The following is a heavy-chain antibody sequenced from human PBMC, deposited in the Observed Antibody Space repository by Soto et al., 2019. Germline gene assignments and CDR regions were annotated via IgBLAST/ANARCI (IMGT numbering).Heavy chain of an antibody. CDR3: ARDIAVAGHFDYYYYGMDV. D-gene: IGHD6-19*01. V-gene: IGHV1-18*01. CDR1: GYTFTSYG. J-gene: IGHJ6*02. Sequence: QVQLVQSGAEVKKPGASVKVSCKASGYTFTSYGISWVRQAPGQGLEWMGWISAYNGNTNYAQKLQGRVTMTTDTSTSTAYMELRSLRSDDTAVYCCARDIAVAGHFDYYYYGMDVWGQGTTVTVSS. CDR2: ISAYNGNT.